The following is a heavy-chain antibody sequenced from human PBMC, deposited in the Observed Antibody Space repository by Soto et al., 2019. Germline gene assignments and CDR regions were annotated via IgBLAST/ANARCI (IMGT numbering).Heavy chain of an antibody. CDR1: GDSVSIDAYY. Sequence: PSETLSLTCSVSGDSVSIDAYYLAWIRQPPGKTLEWVGMTLSSGGTSRNPSLRSRLSMSVDTARKQFSMRLTSVTAADKGVYFCAKGFSSGLYVDSWDRGTQVTVSS. D-gene: IGHD6-19*01. CDR2: TLSSGGT. V-gene: IGHV4-61*08. CDR3: AKGFSSGLYVDS. J-gene: IGHJ4*02.